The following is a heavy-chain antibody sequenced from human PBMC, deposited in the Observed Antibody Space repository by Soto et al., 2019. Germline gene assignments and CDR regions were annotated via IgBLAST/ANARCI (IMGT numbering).Heavy chain of an antibody. J-gene: IGHJ6*02. V-gene: IGHV5-51*01. CDR1: GYSFTNYW. CDR2: IYPVDSDT. CDR3: ARASGAPSYYAMDV. Sequence: GESLKISCKGSGYSFTNYWIGWVRQMPGKGLEWMGIIYPVDSDTRYSPSFQGQVTISADKSISTAYLQWSSLQASDSAMYFCARASGAPSYYAMDVWGQGTTVTFSS. D-gene: IGHD6-19*01.